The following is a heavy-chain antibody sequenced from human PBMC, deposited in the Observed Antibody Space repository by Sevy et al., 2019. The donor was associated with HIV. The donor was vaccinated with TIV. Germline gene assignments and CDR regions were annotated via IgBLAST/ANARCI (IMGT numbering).Heavy chain of an antibody. CDR1: GVSISSSSYY. D-gene: IGHD2-8*02. Sequence: SETLSLTCTVSGVSISSSSYYWGWIRQPPGGGLEWIGSIYYSGSTYYNPSLKSRVTISVDTSKNQFSLKLGSVTAADTAVYYCASPLLYWLYWGQGTLVTVSS. V-gene: IGHV4-39*01. CDR2: IYYSGST. CDR3: ASPLLYWLY. J-gene: IGHJ4*02.